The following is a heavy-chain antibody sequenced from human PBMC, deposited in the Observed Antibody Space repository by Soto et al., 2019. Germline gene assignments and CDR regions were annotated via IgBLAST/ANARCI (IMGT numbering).Heavy chain of an antibody. Sequence: ASVKVSCKASGYTFTSYGITWVRQAPGQGLEWMGWISVYNGNTKYAQKLQGRVTMTTDTSTSTAYMEMRTLRSDDTAVYFCARDLGYCSGGSCPSNWFDPWGQGTLVTVSS. D-gene: IGHD2-15*01. CDR2: ISVYNGNT. V-gene: IGHV1-18*01. J-gene: IGHJ5*02. CDR1: GYTFTSYG. CDR3: ARDLGYCSGGSCPSNWFDP.